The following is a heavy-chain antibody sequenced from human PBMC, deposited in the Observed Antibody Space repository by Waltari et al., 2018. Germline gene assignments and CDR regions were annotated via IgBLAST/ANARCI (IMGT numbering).Heavy chain of an antibody. CDR1: GFTFSRDS. J-gene: IGHJ4*02. CDR3: ARNVGGYYDY. D-gene: IGHD3-22*01. V-gene: IGHV3-21*01. Sequence: EVQLVGSGGGLVKPGGSLRLSCSASGFTFSRDSMTWVRQAPGKGLEWDACISSSSSYIYYADSVKGRFTITREKDKNTLYLQMNSLRVEDTAVYYCARNVGGYYDYWGQGTLVTVSS. CDR2: ISSSSSYI.